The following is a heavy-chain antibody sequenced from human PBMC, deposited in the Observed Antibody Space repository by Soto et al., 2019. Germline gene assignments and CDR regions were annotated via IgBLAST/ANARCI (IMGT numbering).Heavy chain of an antibody. D-gene: IGHD3-10*01. J-gene: IGHJ4*02. CDR1: GGSVSNKTYY. Sequence: SETLSLTCSVSGGSVSNKTYYWSWIRQPPGKRLEWIGYVYYSGTTNYNPSLKSRVTISLDTSKNQFSLRLSSVTAADTAVYYCARGPYGSADYWGQGTLVTVSS. CDR2: VYYSGTT. V-gene: IGHV4-61*01. CDR3: ARGPYGSADY.